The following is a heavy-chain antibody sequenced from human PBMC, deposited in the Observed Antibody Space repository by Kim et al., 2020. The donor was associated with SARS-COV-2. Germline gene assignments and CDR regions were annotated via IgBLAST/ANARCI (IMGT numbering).Heavy chain of an antibody. D-gene: IGHD1-7*01. V-gene: IGHV3-74*01. J-gene: IGHJ3*02. Sequence: NYADSGKGRFTISRDNAKNTLYLQMNSLRAEDTAVYYCARTLTGTFAFDIWGQGTMVTVSS. CDR3: ARTLTGTFAFDI.